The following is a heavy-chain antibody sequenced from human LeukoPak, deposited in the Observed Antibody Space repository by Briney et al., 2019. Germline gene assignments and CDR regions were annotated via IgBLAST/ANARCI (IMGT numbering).Heavy chain of an antibody. D-gene: IGHD1-1*01. Sequence: GGSLRLSCAASGFTFDDYAMHWVRQAPGKGLEWVSLISGDGGSTYYADSVKGRFTISRDNSKNTLYLQMNSLRAEDTAIYYCAKANWVSNADAVWWGQGTQVTVSS. CDR3: AKANWVSNADAVW. J-gene: IGHJ4*02. V-gene: IGHV3-43*02. CDR2: ISGDGGST. CDR1: GFTFDDYA.